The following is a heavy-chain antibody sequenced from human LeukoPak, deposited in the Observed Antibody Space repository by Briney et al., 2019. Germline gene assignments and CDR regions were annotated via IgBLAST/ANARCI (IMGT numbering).Heavy chain of an antibody. V-gene: IGHV4-59*06. CDR1: GGSISSYY. CDR3: AREKRSMVRGKDKYFDY. CDR2: IYYSGST. Sequence: SETLSLTCTVSGGSISSYYWSWIRQPAGKGLEWIGYIYYSGSTYYNPSLKSRVTISVDTSKNQFSLKLSSVTAADTAVYYCAREKRSMVRGKDKYFDYWGQGTLVTVSS. D-gene: IGHD3-10*01. J-gene: IGHJ4*02.